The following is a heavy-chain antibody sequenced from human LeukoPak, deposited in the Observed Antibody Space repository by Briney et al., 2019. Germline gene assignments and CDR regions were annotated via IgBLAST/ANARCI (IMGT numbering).Heavy chain of an antibody. V-gene: IGHV3-23*01. CDR3: AKIIGSLLPGYQLPHVDDAGGVNDAFDI. D-gene: IGHD2-2*01. CDR2: ISGSGGST. CDR1: GFTFSSYA. Sequence: GGSLRLSCAASGFTFSSYAMSWVRQAPGKGLEWVSAISGSGGSTYYADSVKGRFTISRDNSKNTLYLQMNSLRAEDTAVYYCAKIIGSLLPGYQLPHVDDAGGVNDAFDIWGQGTMVTVSS. J-gene: IGHJ3*02.